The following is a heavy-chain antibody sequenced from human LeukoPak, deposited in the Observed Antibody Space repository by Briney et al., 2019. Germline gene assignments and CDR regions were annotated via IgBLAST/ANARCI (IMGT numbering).Heavy chain of an antibody. D-gene: IGHD2-15*01. CDR3: ARVGHIVVVVAATAFDI. J-gene: IGHJ3*02. CDR2: INHSGST. Sequence: SETLSLTCAVYGVSFSGYYWSWIRQPPGKGLEWIGEINHSGSTNYNPSLKSRVTISVDTSKNQFSLKLSSVTAADTAVYYCARVGHIVVVVAATAFDIWGQGTMVTVSS. CDR1: GVSFSGYY. V-gene: IGHV4-34*01.